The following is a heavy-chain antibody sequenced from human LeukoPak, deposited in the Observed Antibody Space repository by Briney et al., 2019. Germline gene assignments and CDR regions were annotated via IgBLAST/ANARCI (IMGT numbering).Heavy chain of an antibody. CDR1: GFTFSSYA. D-gene: IGHD6-19*01. CDR3: AKDIRKAVAGSIFDY. V-gene: IGHV3-23*01. J-gene: IGHJ4*02. Sequence: PEASLRLSCAASGFTFSSYAMSWVRQAPGKGLEWASAISGSGGSTYYADSVKGRFTISRDNSKNTLYLQMNSLRAEDTAVYYCAKDIRKAVAGSIFDYWGQGTLVTVSS. CDR2: ISGSGGST.